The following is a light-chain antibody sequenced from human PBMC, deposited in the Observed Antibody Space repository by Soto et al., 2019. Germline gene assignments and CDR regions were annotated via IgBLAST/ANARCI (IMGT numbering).Light chain of an antibody. CDR2: DAS. CDR3: QQRSNWPRT. Sequence: EIVLTQSPATLSLSPGERATLSCRASQSVSSYLAWYQQKVGQAPRLLIYDASNRATGIPARFSGSGSGTDFTLTFSSLEPEDFAVYYCQQRSNWPRTFGQGTKVEIK. V-gene: IGKV3-11*01. CDR1: QSVSSY. J-gene: IGKJ1*01.